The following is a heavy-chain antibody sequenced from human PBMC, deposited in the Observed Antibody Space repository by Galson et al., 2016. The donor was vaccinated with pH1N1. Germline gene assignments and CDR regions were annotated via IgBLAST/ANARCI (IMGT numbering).Heavy chain of an antibody. V-gene: IGHV1-8*01. J-gene: IGHJ4*02. CDR3: ARGGYCSGGSCYDVFDY. D-gene: IGHD2-15*01. CDR1: GYTFTDYD. CDR2: MNPNNDNT. Sequence: SVKVSCKASGYTFTDYDINWMRQGTGQGLEWMGWMNPNNDNTGYAQKFQGRVTMTRNTSISTAYMELSSLRSEDTAVYYCARGGYCSGGSCYDVFDYWGQGTLVTVS.